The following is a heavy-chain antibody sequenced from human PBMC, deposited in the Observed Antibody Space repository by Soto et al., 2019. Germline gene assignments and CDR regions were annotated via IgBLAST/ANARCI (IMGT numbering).Heavy chain of an antibody. CDR1: GGSISSYY. D-gene: IGHD1-20*01. V-gene: IGHV4-59*01. J-gene: IGHJ5*02. CDR2: IYYSGST. Sequence: SETLSLTCTVSGGSISSYYWSWIRQPPGKGLEWIGYIYYSGSTNYNPSLKSRVTISVDTSKNQFSLKLSSVTAADTAVYYCARGLRSFRATLGISWFDPWGQGTLVTVSS. CDR3: ARGLRSFRATLGISWFDP.